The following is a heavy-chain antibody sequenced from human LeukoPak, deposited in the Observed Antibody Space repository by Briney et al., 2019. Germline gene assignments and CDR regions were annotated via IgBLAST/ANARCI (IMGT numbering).Heavy chain of an antibody. V-gene: IGHV3-21*01. D-gene: IGHD6-13*01. J-gene: IGHJ4*02. CDR1: GFTFSSYS. CDR3: ARVRLSAAAGADY. Sequence: GGSLRLSCAASGFTFSSYSMNWVRQAPGKGLEWVSSISSSSSYIYYADSVKGRFTISRDNAKNSLYLQMNSLRAEDTAVYYCARVRLSAAAGADYWGQGTLVTVSS. CDR2: ISSSSSYI.